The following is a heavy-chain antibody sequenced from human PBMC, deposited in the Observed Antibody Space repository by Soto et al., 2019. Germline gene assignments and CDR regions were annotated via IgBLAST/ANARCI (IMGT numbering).Heavy chain of an antibody. Sequence: QVQLVQSGAEVKKPGSSVKVSCKASGGTFSSYTISWVRQAPGQGPEWMGRIIPILGIANYAQKFQGRVTITADKATNTAYMELSSLSSEDTGGYYCARSVPGYCRSTSCYVSWAVCSYDFDIWGQGTMVTVSS. CDR1: GGTFSSYT. V-gene: IGHV1-69*02. J-gene: IGHJ3*02. CDR3: ARSVPGYCRSTSCYVSWAVCSYDFDI. CDR2: IIPILGIA. D-gene: IGHD2-2*01.